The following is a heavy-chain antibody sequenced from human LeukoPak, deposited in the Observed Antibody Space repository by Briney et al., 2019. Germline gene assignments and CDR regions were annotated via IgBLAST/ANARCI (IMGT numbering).Heavy chain of an antibody. D-gene: IGHD6-13*01. V-gene: IGHV3-30-3*01. CDR3: ARDRGTQGSSWYTAFDY. Sequence: PGRSLRLSCAASGFTFSSYAMHWVRQAPGKGLEWVAVISYDGSNKYYADSVKGRFTISRDNSKNTLYLQMNSLRAEDTAVYYCARDRGTQGSSWYTAFDYWGQGTLVTVSS. CDR2: ISYDGSNK. CDR1: GFTFSSYA. J-gene: IGHJ4*02.